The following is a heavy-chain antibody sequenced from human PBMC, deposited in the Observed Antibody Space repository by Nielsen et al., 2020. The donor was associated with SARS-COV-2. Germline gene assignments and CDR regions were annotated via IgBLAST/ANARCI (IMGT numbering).Heavy chain of an antibody. Sequence: GESLKISCVASGFIFSTYEMNWVRQAPGKGLEWVAYISSSGAIIYYEDSMKGRFSISRDNAKNSLDLQLNRLRVDDTAVYYCATAGWFDPWGQGTLVTVSS. CDR1: GFIFSTYE. V-gene: IGHV3-48*03. CDR2: ISSSGAII. J-gene: IGHJ5*02. D-gene: IGHD3-10*01. CDR3: ATAGWFDP.